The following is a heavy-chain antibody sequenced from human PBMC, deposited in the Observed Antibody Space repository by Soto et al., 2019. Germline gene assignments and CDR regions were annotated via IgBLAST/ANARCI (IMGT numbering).Heavy chain of an antibody. CDR1: GFTFYTYA. D-gene: IGHD2-2*03. V-gene: IGHV3-23*01. CDR3: AIKTFGYYPFDY. Sequence: EVHVLESGGGLVQPGGSLRLSCVGSGFTFYTYAMAWVRQAQGKGLEWVSSIGPGGGDISYSDSVKGRFSVSRDNSKDTLYLQMNALRAEETAVYYCAIKTFGYYPFDYCGQGTLVTVSS. CDR2: IGPGGGDI. J-gene: IGHJ4*02.